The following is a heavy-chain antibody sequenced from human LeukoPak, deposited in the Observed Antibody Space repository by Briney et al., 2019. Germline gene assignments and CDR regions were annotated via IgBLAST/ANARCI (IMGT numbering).Heavy chain of an antibody. Sequence: ASVKVSCKASGGTFSSYAISWVRQAPGQGLEWMGGIIPIFGTANYAQKFQGRVTITADESTSTAYMELSSLRSEDTAVYYCARGLLSGYSSGWFQHWGQGTLVTVSS. D-gene: IGHD6-19*01. J-gene: IGHJ1*01. CDR1: GGTFSSYA. V-gene: IGHV1-69*13. CDR3: ARGLLSGYSSGWFQH. CDR2: IIPIFGTA.